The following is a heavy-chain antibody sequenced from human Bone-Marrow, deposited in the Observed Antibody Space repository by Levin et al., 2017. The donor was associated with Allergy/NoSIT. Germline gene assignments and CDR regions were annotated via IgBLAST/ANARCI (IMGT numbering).Heavy chain of an antibody. Sequence: GESLKISCAASGFTFSSYAMSWVRQAPGKGLEWVSAISGSGGSTYYADSVKGRFTISRDNSKNTLYLQMNSLRAEDTAVYYCAKDRITMIVVVSKHYYYGMDVWGQGTTVTVSS. V-gene: IGHV3-23*01. J-gene: IGHJ6*02. D-gene: IGHD3-22*01. CDR1: GFTFSSYA. CDR2: ISGSGGST. CDR3: AKDRITMIVVVSKHYYYGMDV.